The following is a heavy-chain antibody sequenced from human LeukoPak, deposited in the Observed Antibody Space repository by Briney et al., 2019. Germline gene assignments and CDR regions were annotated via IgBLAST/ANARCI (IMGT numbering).Heavy chain of an antibody. CDR2: ISGYSSTI. CDR1: GFTFSSYS. D-gene: IGHD2-21*02. CDR3: ARATRTASHYYGMDV. J-gene: IGHJ6*02. Sequence: GGSLRLSCAASGFTFSSYSMNWVRQAPGKGLEWVSYISGYSSTIYYADSVKGRFTISRDNAQNSLYLQMNSLRDEGTAVYYCARATRTASHYYGMDVWGQGTTVTVS. V-gene: IGHV3-48*02.